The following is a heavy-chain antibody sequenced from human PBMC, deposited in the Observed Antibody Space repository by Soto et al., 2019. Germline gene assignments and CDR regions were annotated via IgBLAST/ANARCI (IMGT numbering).Heavy chain of an antibody. Sequence: QVQLVQSGSEVKKPGASVKVSCKASGYTFTSYGISWVRQAPGQGLEWMVRISVYNGNTNYAQKLQGRVTMTTDTSTSTAYMELRSLRSDATAVYCCARVVGDLGHWFDPWGQGTLVSVSS. CDR2: ISVYNGNT. V-gene: IGHV1-18*01. D-gene: IGHD1-26*01. CDR3: ARVVGDLGHWFDP. CDR1: GYTFTSYG. J-gene: IGHJ5*02.